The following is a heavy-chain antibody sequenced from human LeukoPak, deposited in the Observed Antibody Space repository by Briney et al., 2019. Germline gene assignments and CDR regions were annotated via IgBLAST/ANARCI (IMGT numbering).Heavy chain of an antibody. Sequence: SETLSLTCAVFGGSFSGYYWSWIRQRPGKGLEWIGGINHSGSTNYNPSLKSRVTISVDTSKNQFSLRVSSVTAADTAVYYCARAYGDYRYYYYYMDVWGKGTTVTVSS. CDR2: INHSGST. CDR3: ARAYGDYRYYYYYMDV. V-gene: IGHV4-34*01. D-gene: IGHD4-17*01. J-gene: IGHJ6*03. CDR1: GGSFSGYY.